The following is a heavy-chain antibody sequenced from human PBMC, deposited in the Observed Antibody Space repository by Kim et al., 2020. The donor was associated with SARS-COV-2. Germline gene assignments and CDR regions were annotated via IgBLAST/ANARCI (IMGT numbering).Heavy chain of an antibody. CDR3: AKETSGYIYGWNYYYYG. CDR1: GFTFSSYG. J-gene: IGHJ6*01. V-gene: IGHV3-30*18. CDR2: ISYDGSNK. Sequence: GGSLRLSCAASGFTFSSYGMHWVRQAPGKGLEWVAVISYDGSNKYYADSVKGRFTISRDNSKNTLYLQMNSLRAEDTAVYYCAKETSGYIYGWNYYYYG. D-gene: IGHD5-18*01.